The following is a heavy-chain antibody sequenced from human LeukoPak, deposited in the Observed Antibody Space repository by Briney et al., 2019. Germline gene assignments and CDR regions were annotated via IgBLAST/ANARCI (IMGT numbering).Heavy chain of an antibody. CDR3: AKGLSYFDY. CDR2: ISSSGGTT. D-gene: IGHD6-19*01. Sequence: GSLRLSCAASGFTFSDYYMSWIRQAPGKGLEWVSYISSSGGTTYYADSVKGRFTISRDNSKNTLYLQMNSLRAEDTAVYYCAKGLSYFDYWGQGTLVTVSS. V-gene: IGHV3-11*01. CDR1: GFTFSDYY. J-gene: IGHJ4*02.